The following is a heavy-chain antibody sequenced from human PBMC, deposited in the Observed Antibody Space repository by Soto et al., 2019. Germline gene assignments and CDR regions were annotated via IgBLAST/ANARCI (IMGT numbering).Heavy chain of an antibody. J-gene: IGHJ2*01. D-gene: IGHD3-3*01. Sequence: QVQLQESGPGLVKPSQTLSLTCTVSGASISSGGYYWGWIRQHPGKGLEWIGFIYYIGTSYYNPSLERRITLSVDTSKNHFSLNLTSVTAADPAVYYCARVFRGVLSGRYYSYFDLWGRGTLVTLSS. CDR1: GASISSGGYY. CDR2: IYYIGTS. CDR3: ARVFRGVLSGRYYSYFDL. V-gene: IGHV4-31*03.